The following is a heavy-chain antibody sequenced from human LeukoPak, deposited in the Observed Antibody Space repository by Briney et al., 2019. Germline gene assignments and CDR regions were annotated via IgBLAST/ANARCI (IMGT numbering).Heavy chain of an antibody. CDR1: GFTFSSHA. V-gene: IGHV3-30-3*01. J-gene: IGHJ4*02. CDR3: ARVRAVDTYGGGFDY. D-gene: IGHD4-17*01. CDR2: ISYDGSNK. Sequence: GGSLRLSCAASGFTFSSHAMHWVRQAPGKGLEWVAVISYDGSNKYYADSVKGRFTISRDNSKNTLYLQMNSLRAEDTAVYYCARVRAVDTYGGGFDYWGQGTLVTVSS.